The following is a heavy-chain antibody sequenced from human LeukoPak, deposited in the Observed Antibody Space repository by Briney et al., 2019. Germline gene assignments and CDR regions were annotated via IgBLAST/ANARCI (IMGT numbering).Heavy chain of an antibody. CDR1: EFTLSSYG. J-gene: IGHJ4*02. Sequence: GGSLRLSCAASEFTLSSYGMHWVRQAPGKGLEWVAVIWYDGNRKIYGDSVKGRFTISRDNSKNTLYLQMNNLRAEDTAVYYCARGEYYYDSSGYPEYWGQGILVTVSS. CDR3: ARGEYYYDSSGYPEY. D-gene: IGHD3-22*01. CDR2: IWYDGNRK. V-gene: IGHV3-33*03.